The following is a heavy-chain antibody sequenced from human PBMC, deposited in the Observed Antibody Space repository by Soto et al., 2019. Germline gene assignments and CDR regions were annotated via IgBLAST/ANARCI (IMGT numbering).Heavy chain of an antibody. V-gene: IGHV3-30*18. CDR1: GFTFSSYG. Sequence: GGSLRLSCAASGFTFSSYGMHWVRQAPGKGLEWVAVISYDGSNKYYADSVKGRFTISRDNSKNTLYLQLNSLRAEDTAVYYCAKDAGYCSGGNCYSYHDAFDIWGQGTLVTVSS. CDR2: ISYDGSNK. D-gene: IGHD2-15*01. CDR3: AKDAGYCSGGNCYSYHDAFDI. J-gene: IGHJ3*02.